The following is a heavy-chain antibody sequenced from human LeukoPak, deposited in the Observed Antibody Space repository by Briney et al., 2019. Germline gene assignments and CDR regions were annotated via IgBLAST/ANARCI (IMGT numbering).Heavy chain of an antibody. CDR1: GGSISSSSYY. V-gene: IGHV4-39*01. Sequence: SETLSLTCTVSGGSISSSSYYWGWIRQPPGKGLEWIGSIYYSGSTYYNPSLKSRVTISVDTSKNQFSLKLSSVTAADTAVYYCARLEGSGRTVNVDYWGQGTLVTVSS. D-gene: IGHD3-10*01. CDR2: IYYSGST. CDR3: ARLEGSGRTVNVDY. J-gene: IGHJ4*02.